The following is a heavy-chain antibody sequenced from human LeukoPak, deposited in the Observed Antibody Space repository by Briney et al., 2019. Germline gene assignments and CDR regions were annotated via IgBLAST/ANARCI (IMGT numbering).Heavy chain of an antibody. D-gene: IGHD3-22*01. V-gene: IGHV4-39*07. CDR3: ARASSSYYDSSGYHKANFDY. CDR2: INHSGST. J-gene: IGHJ4*02. Sequence: PSETLSLTCIVSGGSISSSRYYWSWIRQPPGKGLEWIGEINHSGSTNYNPSLKSRVTISVDTSKNQFSLKLSSVTAADTAVYYCARASSSYYDSSGYHKANFDYWGQGTLVTVSS. CDR1: GGSISSSRYY.